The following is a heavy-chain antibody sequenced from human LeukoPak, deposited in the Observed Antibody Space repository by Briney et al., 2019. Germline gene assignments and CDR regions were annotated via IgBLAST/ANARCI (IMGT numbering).Heavy chain of an antibody. J-gene: IGHJ5*02. V-gene: IGHV4-59*01. D-gene: IGHD5-18*01. CDR3: ARVIQLWFDP. CDR2: IYYSGST. Sequence: PSETLTLTCTVSGGSISSYYRSWIRQPPGKGLEWIGYIYYSGSTNYNASLKSRVTISVDTSKNQFSLKLSSVTAADTAVDYCARVIQLWFDPWGQGTLVTVSS. CDR1: GGSISSYY.